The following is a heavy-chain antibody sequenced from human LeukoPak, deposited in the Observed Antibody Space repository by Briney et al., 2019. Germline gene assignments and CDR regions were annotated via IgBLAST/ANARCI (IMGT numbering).Heavy chain of an antibody. CDR1: GFTFSSYW. V-gene: IGHV3-7*01. CDR2: IKQDGSEK. J-gene: IGHJ5*02. Sequence: GGSLRLSCAASGFTFSSYWMSWVRQAPGKGLEWVANIKQDGSEKYYVDSVKGRFTISRDNAKNSLYLQMNSLRAEDTAVYYCAREGPTPNQMKIRSYNWFDPWGQGTLVTVSS. D-gene: IGHD6-6*01. CDR3: AREGPTPNQMKIRSYNWFDP.